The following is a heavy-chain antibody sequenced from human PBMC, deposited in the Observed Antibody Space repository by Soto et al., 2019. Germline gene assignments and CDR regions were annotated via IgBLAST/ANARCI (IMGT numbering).Heavy chain of an antibody. CDR2: FYYNGGT. Sequence: SETLSLTCSVSGGSINSDDYFWGWIRQPPGKGLEWIGSFYYNGGTYYNPSLKSRITISGDTSKNQFSLKLSSVTAADTALYYCARPVVDRPPVIRWFDPWGQGILVTVSS. D-gene: IGHD2-15*01. CDR3: ARPVVDRPPVIRWFDP. V-gene: IGHV4-39*01. CDR1: GGSINSDDYF. J-gene: IGHJ5*02.